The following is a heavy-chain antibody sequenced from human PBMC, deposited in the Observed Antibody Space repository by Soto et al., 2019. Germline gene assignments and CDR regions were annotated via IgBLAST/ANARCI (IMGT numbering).Heavy chain of an antibody. CDR1: GFTFSSYA. CDR3: AKDPYYYDRVRPYV. V-gene: IGHV3-23*01. D-gene: IGHD3-22*01. CDR2: ISGSGGST. Sequence: GGSLRLSCAASGFTFSSYAMSWVRQAPGKGLEWVSAISGSGGSTYYADSVKGRFTISRDNSKNTLYLQMNSLRAEDTAVYYCAKDPYYYDRVRPYVWGQGTLVPVSS. J-gene: IGHJ4*02.